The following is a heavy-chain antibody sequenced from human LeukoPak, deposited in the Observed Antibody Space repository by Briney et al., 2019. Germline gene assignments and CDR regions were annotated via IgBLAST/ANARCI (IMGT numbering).Heavy chain of an antibody. CDR3: AKDLALGFGSRYTYYFDY. V-gene: IGHV3-23*01. CDR2: ISGSGGST. CDR1: GFTFSSYA. D-gene: IGHD6-13*01. J-gene: IGHJ4*02. Sequence: GGSLRLSCAASGFTFSSYAMSWVRQAPGKGLEWVSAISGSGGSTYYADSVKGRFTISRDNSKNTLYLQMNSLRAEDTAVYYCAKDLALGFGSRYTYYFDYWGQGTLVTVSS.